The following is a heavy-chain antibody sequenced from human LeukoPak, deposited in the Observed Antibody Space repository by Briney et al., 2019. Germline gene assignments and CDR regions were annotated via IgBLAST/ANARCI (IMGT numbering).Heavy chain of an antibody. Sequence: GGSLRLSCAASGFTFSSYWMHWVRQAPGKGLVWVSRINSDGSSTNYADSVKGRFTISRDNAKNSLYLQMNSLRAEDTAVYYCARRYSSGWYYYWGQGTLVTVSS. D-gene: IGHD6-19*01. CDR1: GFTFSSYW. CDR2: INSDGSST. CDR3: ARRYSSGWYYY. J-gene: IGHJ4*02. V-gene: IGHV3-74*01.